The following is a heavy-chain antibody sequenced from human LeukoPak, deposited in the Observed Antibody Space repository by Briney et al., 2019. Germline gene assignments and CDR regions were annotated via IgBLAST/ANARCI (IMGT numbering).Heavy chain of an antibody. CDR1: GFTFGTYA. CDR2: ISGNGGST. V-gene: IGHV3-23*01. D-gene: IGHD3-10*02. Sequence: GGTLRLSCAASGFTFGTYAMTWVRQAPGKGLEWISTISGNGGSTLYADSVKGRFTISRDNSKNTIYLQMNSLRAEDTAVYYCAELGITMIGGVWGKGTTVTISS. J-gene: IGHJ6*04. CDR3: AELGITMIGGV.